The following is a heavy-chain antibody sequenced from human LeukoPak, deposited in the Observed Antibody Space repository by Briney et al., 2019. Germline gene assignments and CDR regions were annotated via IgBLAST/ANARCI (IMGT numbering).Heavy chain of an antibody. J-gene: IGHJ4*02. CDR1: GYTFTGYY. CDR3: ASYPRYSSTPPFDY. D-gene: IGHD6-19*01. V-gene: IGHV1-2*02. CDR2: INPSSGDT. Sequence: ASVKVSCKASGYTFTGYYLHWVRQAPGQGLEWMGWINPSSGDTNYAQKFQGRVTMTRDTTISTAYMELNRLTSDDTAVYYCASYPRYSSTPPFDYWGQGTPVTVSS.